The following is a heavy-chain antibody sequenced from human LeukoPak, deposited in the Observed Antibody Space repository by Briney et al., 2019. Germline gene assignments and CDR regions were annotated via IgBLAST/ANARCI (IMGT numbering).Heavy chain of an antibody. D-gene: IGHD2-2*01. CDR3: ARALEGYCSSTSCPRNFDY. V-gene: IGHV1-18*01. CDR2: ISAYNGNT. CDR1: GYTFTSYG. Sequence: GASVKVSCKASGYTFTSYGISRVRQAPGQGLEWMGWISAYNGNTNYAQKLQGRVTMTTDTSTSTAYMELRSLRSDDTAVYYCARALEGYCSSTSCPRNFDYWGQGTLVTVSS. J-gene: IGHJ4*02.